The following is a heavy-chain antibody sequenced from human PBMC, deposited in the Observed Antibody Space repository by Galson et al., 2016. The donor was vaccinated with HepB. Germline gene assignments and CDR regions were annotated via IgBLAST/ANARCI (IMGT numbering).Heavy chain of an antibody. D-gene: IGHD1-26*01. J-gene: IGHJ4*02. V-gene: IGHV3-48*02. Sequence: SLRLSRAASGFTFNNYDMHWFRQAPGKGLEWVSYITRSGGTTLYADSVKGRFTISRDNAKNSLYLQMNSLRDEDTAVYYCARDVRGSEDYWGQGTLVTVSS. CDR2: ITRSGGTT. CDR3: ARDVRGSEDY. CDR1: GFTFNNYD.